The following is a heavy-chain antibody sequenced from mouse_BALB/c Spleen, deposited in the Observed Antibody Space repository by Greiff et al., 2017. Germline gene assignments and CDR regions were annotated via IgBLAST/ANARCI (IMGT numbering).Heavy chain of an antibody. V-gene: IGHV5-6-3*01. J-gene: IGHJ4*01. CDR3: AREARYPAAMDY. D-gene: IGHD2-14*01. CDR1: GFTFSSYG. CDR2: INSNGGST. Sequence: EVHLVESGGGLVQPGGSLKLSCAASGFTFSSYGMSWVRQTPDKRLELVATINSNGGSTYYPASVKGRFTISRDNAKNTLYLQMSSLKSEDTAMYYCAREARYPAAMDYWGQGTSGTVSS.